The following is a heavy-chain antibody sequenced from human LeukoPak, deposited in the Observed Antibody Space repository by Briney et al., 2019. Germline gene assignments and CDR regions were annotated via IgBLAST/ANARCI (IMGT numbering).Heavy chain of an antibody. CDR2: INHSGST. D-gene: IGHD3-22*01. CDR3: ARVSHYYDSSGYYYVRAFDI. CDR1: GGSFSGYY. V-gene: IGHV4-34*01. J-gene: IGHJ3*02. Sequence: NPSETLSLTCAVYGGSFSGYYWSWIRQPPGKGLEWIGEINHSGSTNYNPSLKSRVTMSVDTSNNQFSLKLSSVTAADTAVYYCARVSHYYDSSGYYYVRAFDIWGQGTMVTVSS.